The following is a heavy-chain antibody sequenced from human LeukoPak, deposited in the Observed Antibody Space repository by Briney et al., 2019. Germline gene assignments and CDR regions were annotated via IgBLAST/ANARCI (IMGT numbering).Heavy chain of an antibody. CDR2: ITSSSNYI. CDR1: GFTFSSYN. Sequence: GGSLILSCAASGFTFSSYNMNWVRQAPGKGLEWVSSITSSSNYIYYADSVKGRFTISRDNAKNSLYLQMNSLRAEDTTVYYCARDCWDYGSGSYCGIDYWGQGTLVTVSS. V-gene: IGHV3-21*03. D-gene: IGHD3-10*01. J-gene: IGHJ4*02. CDR3: ARDCWDYGSGSYCGIDY.